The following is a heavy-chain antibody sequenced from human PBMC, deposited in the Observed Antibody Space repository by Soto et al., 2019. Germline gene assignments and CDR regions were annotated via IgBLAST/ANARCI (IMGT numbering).Heavy chain of an antibody. CDR2: IYYSGST. Sequence: SETLSLTCTVSGGSISSYYWSWIRQPPGKGLEWIGYIYYSGSTNYNPSLKSRVTISVDTSKNQFSLKLSSVTAADTAVYYCARVNLGYCSGGSCYYYFDYWGQGTLVTVSS. V-gene: IGHV4-59*12. D-gene: IGHD2-15*01. CDR3: ARVNLGYCSGGSCYYYFDY. CDR1: GGSISSYY. J-gene: IGHJ4*02.